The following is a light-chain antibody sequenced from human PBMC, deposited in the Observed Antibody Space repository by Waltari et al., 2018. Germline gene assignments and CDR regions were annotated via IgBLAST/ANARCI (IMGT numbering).Light chain of an antibody. J-gene: IGKJ4*01. CDR2: GAS. CDR3: LQTNTIFSLA. V-gene: IGKV1D-12*01. CDR1: RGISTW. Sequence: DIQMTQSPPYVSASVGDTVTITCRASRGISTWLAWYQQKPGEAPTLLIYGASSLQSGVPSRFSGSGFGTDFTLTINSLQPEDFATYYCLQTNTIFSLAFGGGTKVET.